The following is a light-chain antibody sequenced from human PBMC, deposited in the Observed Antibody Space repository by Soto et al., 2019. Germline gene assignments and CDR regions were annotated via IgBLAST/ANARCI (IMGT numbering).Light chain of an antibody. CDR1: QSVSSN. CDR3: QQYNNWPPLT. Sequence: EIVMTQSPATLSVSPGERATFSCRASQSVSSNLAWYQQKPGQAPRILIYGASTRATGIPARFSGSGSGTEFTLTISSLPSEDFSVYYCQQYNNWPPLTFGGGTKVEIK. J-gene: IGKJ4*01. CDR2: GAS. V-gene: IGKV3-15*01.